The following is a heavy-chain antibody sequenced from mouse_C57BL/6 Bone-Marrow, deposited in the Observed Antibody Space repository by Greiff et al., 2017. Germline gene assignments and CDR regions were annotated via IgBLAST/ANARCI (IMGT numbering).Heavy chain of an antibody. CDR1: GFTFSDYY. V-gene: IGHV5-12*01. Sequence: DVMLVESGGGLVQPGGSLKLSCAASGFTFSDYYMYWVRQTPEKRLEWVAYISNGGGSTYYPDTVKGRFTISRDNAKNTLYLQMSRLKSEDTAMYYCARHGAQATYYYAMDYWGQGTSVTVSS. CDR3: ARHGAQATYYYAMDY. J-gene: IGHJ4*01. CDR2: ISNGGGST. D-gene: IGHD3-2*02.